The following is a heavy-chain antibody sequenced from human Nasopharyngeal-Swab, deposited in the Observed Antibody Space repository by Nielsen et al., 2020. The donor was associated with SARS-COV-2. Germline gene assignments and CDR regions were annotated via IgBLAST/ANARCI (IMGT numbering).Heavy chain of an antibody. J-gene: IGHJ4*02. D-gene: IGHD1-26*01. CDR3: ARDVAIVGATLEN. Sequence: VRQAPGKGLEWVAYIRSLRLPSSSADSVNCRFPISRDNPKNSLYLQMNSLRDEDTALYYCARDVAIVGATLENWGQGTLVTVSS. CDR2: IRSLRLPS. V-gene: IGHV3-48*02.